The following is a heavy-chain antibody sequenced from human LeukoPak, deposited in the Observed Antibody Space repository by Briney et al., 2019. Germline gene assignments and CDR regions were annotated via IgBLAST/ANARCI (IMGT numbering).Heavy chain of an antibody. CDR1: GFTFSSYG. J-gene: IGHJ4*02. D-gene: IGHD4-17*01. Sequence: GGSLRLSCAASGFTFSSYGMHWVRQAPGKGLEWVAVISYDGSNKYYADSVKGRFTISRDNSKNTLYLQMNSLRAEDTAVYYCEKDRLRSGFDYWGQGTLVTVSS. CDR2: ISYDGSNK. CDR3: EKDRLRSGFDY. V-gene: IGHV3-30*18.